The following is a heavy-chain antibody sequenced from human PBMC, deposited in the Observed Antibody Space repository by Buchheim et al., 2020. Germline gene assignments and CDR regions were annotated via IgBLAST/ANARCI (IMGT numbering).Heavy chain of an antibody. Sequence: QVQLQQWGAGLLKPSETLSLTCAVYGGSFSGYYWSWIRQPPGKGLEWIGEINHSGSTDYNASLKSRVTISVDTAKNQLSLKLSSVTAADTAVYYCARGSWFDPWGQGTL. V-gene: IGHV4-34*01. J-gene: IGHJ5*02. CDR2: INHSGST. CDR3: ARGSWFDP. CDR1: GGSFSGYY.